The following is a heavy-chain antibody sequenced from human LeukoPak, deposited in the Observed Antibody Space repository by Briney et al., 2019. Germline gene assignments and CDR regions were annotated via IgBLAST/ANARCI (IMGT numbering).Heavy chain of an antibody. CDR1: GGTFSSYA. CDR2: IIPIFGTA. CDR3: ARSGYGDYGRRPPDAFDI. D-gene: IGHD4-17*01. V-gene: IGHV1-69*05. Sequence: SVKVSCKASGGTFSSYAISWVRQAPGQGLEWMGGIIPIFGTANYAQKFQGRVTITTDESTSTAYMELSSLRSEDTAVYYCARSGYGDYGRRPPDAFDIWGQGTMVTVSS. J-gene: IGHJ3*02.